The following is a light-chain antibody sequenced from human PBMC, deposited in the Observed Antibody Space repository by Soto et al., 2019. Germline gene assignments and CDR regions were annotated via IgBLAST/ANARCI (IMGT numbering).Light chain of an antibody. CDR1: RSNIGNNY. Sequence: QSVLTQPPSVSAAPGQKVTISCSGSRSNIGNNYVSWYQQLPGTAPKLLIYDNNKRPSGIPDRFSGSKSGTSATLGITGLQTGDEADYYCGTWDSSLSALFGTGTKLTVL. V-gene: IGLV1-51*01. CDR2: DNN. CDR3: GTWDSSLSAL. J-gene: IGLJ1*01.